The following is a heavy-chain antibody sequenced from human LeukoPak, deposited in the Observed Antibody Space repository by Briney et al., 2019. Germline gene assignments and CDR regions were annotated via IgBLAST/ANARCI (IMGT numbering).Heavy chain of an antibody. J-gene: IGHJ5*02. Sequence: SETLSLTCTVSGGSISSSSYYWGWIRQPPGKGLEWIGSIYYSGSTYYNPSLKSRVTISVDTSKNQFSLKLSSVTAADTAVYYCARHETGIENIVVVPAAHENNWFDPWGQGTLVTVSS. D-gene: IGHD2-2*01. CDR2: IYYSGST. V-gene: IGHV4-39*01. CDR3: ARHETGIENIVVVPAAHENNWFDP. CDR1: GGSISSSSYY.